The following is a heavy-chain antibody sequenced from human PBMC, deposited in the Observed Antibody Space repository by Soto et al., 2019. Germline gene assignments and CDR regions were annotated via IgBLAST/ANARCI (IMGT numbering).Heavy chain of an antibody. J-gene: IGHJ4*02. D-gene: IGHD1-26*01. CDR1: GYTFTSYG. Sequence: QVHLVQSGVEVKKPGASVKVSCKASGYTFTSYGISWVRQAPGQGLEWMGWISVYNGDTNYAQNLQGRVTMTTDTSTSTAYMELRSLRSDDTAVYYCARDAPYSGSYYGAVCWGQGTLVTVSS. CDR3: ARDAPYSGSYYGAVC. CDR2: ISVYNGDT. V-gene: IGHV1-18*01.